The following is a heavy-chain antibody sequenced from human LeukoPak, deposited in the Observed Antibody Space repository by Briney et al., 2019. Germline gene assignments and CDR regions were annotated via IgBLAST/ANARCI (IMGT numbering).Heavy chain of an antibody. Sequence: SQTLSLTCAISGDSVSSNSAAWNWIRQSPSRGLEWLGRTYYRSKWYNDYAVSVKSRITINPDTSKNQFSLQLNSVTPEDTAVYYCARDLLRPQQLVQRFDAFDIWGQGTMVTVSS. D-gene: IGHD6-13*01. CDR1: GDSVSSNSAA. V-gene: IGHV6-1*01. CDR2: TYYRSKWYN. CDR3: ARDLLRPQQLVQRFDAFDI. J-gene: IGHJ3*02.